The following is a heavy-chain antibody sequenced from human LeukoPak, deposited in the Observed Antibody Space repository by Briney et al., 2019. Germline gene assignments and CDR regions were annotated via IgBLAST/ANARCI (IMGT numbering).Heavy chain of an antibody. Sequence: GGSLRLSCAASGFTFSSYWMSWVRQAPGKGLEWVANIKQDGSEKYYVDSVKGRFTISRDNAKNSLYLQMNSLRAEDTAVYYCAAIFGVVIDTGDAFDIWGQGTMVTVSS. V-gene: IGHV3-7*01. CDR3: AAIFGVVIDTGDAFDI. J-gene: IGHJ3*02. CDR2: IKQDGSEK. CDR1: GFTFSSYW. D-gene: IGHD3-3*01.